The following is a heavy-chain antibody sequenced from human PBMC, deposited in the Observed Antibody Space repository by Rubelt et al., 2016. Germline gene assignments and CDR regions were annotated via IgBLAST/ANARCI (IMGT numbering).Heavy chain of an antibody. CDR3: ARSKDTAMVTDADWYFDL. D-gene: IGHD5-18*01. V-gene: IGHV1-3*01. CDR1: GYTFTSYA. Sequence: QVQLVQSGAEVKKPGASVKVSCKASGYTFTSYAMHWVRQAPGQRLEWMGWINAGNGNTQYSQKFQGRVTITRDTAASTAYMGLSSLRSEDTAVYYCARSKDTAMVTDADWYFDLWGRGTLVTVSS. CDR2: INAGNGNT. J-gene: IGHJ2*01.